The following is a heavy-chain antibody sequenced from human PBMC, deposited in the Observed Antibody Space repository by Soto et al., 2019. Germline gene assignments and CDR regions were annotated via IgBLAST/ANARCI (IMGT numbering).Heavy chain of an antibody. V-gene: IGHV4-39*01. CDR2: SYYSGST. D-gene: IGHD3-10*01. CDR1: GSSISSRIYY. J-gene: IGHJ6*03. Sequence: SETLSLTRTVSGSSISSRIYYWGWLRPHPGNGLECIGRSYYSGSTYYNPSLKSRVTISVDTSKNQFSLKLSSVTAADTAVYYCARPITTVRGVGMDVWGKGTTVTVSS. CDR3: ARPITTVRGVGMDV.